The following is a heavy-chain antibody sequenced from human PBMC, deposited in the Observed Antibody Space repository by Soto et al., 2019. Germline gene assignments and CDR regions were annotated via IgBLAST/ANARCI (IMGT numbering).Heavy chain of an antibody. D-gene: IGHD3-3*01. CDR3: ARDLSPYDFWSGYYIGYYGMDV. CDR2: INPNSGGT. CDR1: GYTFTGYY. V-gene: IGHV1-2*04. J-gene: IGHJ6*02. Sequence: ASVKVSGKASGYTFTGYYMHWVRQAPGQGLEWMGWINPNSGGTNYAQKFQGWVTMTRDTSISTAYMELSRLRSDDTAVYYCARDLSPYDFWSGYYIGYYGMDVWGQGTTVTVSS.